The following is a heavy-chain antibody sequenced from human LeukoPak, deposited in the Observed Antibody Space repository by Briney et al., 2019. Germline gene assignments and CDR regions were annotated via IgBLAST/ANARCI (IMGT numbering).Heavy chain of an antibody. CDR3: AKGEKTRPFGGVIDY. V-gene: IGHV3-7*03. CDR1: GFTFSSYA. J-gene: IGHJ4*02. D-gene: IGHD3-16*02. CDR2: IKQEGTEK. Sequence: GGSLRLSCAASGFTFSSYAMSWVRQAPGRGLEWVANIKQEGTEKYYVDSVKGRFTISRDNSKNTLYLQMNSLRAEDTAVYYCAKGEKTRPFGGVIDYWGQGTLVTVSS.